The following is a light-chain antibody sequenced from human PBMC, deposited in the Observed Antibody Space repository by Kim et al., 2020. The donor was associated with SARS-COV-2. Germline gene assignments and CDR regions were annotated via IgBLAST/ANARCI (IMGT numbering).Light chain of an antibody. V-gene: IGKV1-9*01. CDR2: GAF. CDR3: QQFNVYPRT. CDR1: QGISNY. Sequence: ASVGDRVTITCRASQGISNYLAWYRQNPDKAPKLLIYGAFTLQSGVPSRFSGSGSGTEFTLTISSLQPEDFATYSCQQFNVYPRTFGQGTKVDIK. J-gene: IGKJ1*01.